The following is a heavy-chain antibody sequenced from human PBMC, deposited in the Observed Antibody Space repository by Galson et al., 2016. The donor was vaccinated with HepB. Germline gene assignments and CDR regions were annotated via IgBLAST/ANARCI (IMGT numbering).Heavy chain of an antibody. CDR2: IIPIIGTA. CDR1: GGTFGSFG. D-gene: IGHD6-13*01. CDR3: VTGRRIAAVENWYFDL. Sequence: SCKASGGTFGSFGVSWSWVRQAPGQGLDWMGEIIPIIGTAKYAQSFQGRVTIAADGSTSTVHMELSSLTSEDSAIYYCVTGRRIAAVENWYFDLWGRGTLVTVSS. V-gene: IGHV1-69*01. J-gene: IGHJ2*01.